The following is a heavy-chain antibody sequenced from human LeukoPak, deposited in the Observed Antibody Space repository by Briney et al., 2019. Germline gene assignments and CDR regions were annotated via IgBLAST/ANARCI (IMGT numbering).Heavy chain of an antibody. CDR1: GFTFSSYS. D-gene: IGHD6-19*01. V-gene: IGHV3-48*01. J-gene: IGHJ4*02. Sequence: GGPLRLSCAASGFTFSSYSMNWVRQAPGKGLEWVSYISSSSSTIYYADSVKGRFTISRDNAKNSLYLQMSSLRAEDTAVYYCARDPRQWLAPFDYWGQGTLVTVSS. CDR2: ISSSSSTI. CDR3: ARDPRQWLAPFDY.